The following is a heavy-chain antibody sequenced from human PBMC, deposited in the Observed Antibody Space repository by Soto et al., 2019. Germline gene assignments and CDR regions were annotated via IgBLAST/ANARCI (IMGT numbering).Heavy chain of an antibody. CDR2: IYHTGTT. V-gene: IGHV4-59*03. Sequence: PSETLSLTCTVSGDSIRSSYWTWIRQAPGRGLEWIGDIYHTGTTNYNPSLKSRVSISVDTSKNQFSLRLWSVTAADTAIYFCAKISAGSTDETMFTVFDHRGEGTLVHVSS. CDR3: AKISAGSTDETMFTVFDH. J-gene: IGHJ5*02. D-gene: IGHD6-13*01. CDR1: GDSIRSSY.